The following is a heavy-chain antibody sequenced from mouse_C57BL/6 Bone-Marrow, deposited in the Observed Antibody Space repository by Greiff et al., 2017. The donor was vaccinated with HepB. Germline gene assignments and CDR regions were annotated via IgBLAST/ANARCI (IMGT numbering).Heavy chain of an antibody. V-gene: IGHV5-9*01. CDR3: ARQIYDGYPLYFDV. J-gene: IGHJ1*03. Sequence: DVKLVESGGGLVKPGGSLKLSCAASGFTFSSYTMSWVRQTPEKRLEWVATISGGGGNTYYPDSVKGRFTISRDNAKNTLYLQMSSLRSEDTALYYCARQIYDGYPLYFDVWGTGTTVTVSS. CDR2: ISGGGGNT. D-gene: IGHD2-3*01. CDR1: GFTFSSYT.